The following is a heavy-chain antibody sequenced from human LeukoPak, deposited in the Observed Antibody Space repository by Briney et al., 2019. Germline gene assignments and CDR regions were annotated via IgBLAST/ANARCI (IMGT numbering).Heavy chain of an antibody. CDR3: ARDYPTRDYDFWSGRNVNWFDP. CDR2: IIPIFGIA. J-gene: IGHJ5*02. D-gene: IGHD3-3*01. Sequence: SVKVSCKASGGTFSSYAISWVRQAPGQGLEWMGRIIPIFGIANYAQKLQGRVTITADKSTSTAYMELSSLRSEDTAVYYCARDYPTRDYDFWSGRNVNWFDPWGQGTLVTVSS. CDR1: GGTFSSYA. V-gene: IGHV1-69*04.